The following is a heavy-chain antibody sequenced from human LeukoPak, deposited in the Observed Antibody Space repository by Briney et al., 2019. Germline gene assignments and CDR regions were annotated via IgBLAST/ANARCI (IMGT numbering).Heavy chain of an antibody. Sequence: GASVKVSCKASGYTFTSYDINWVRQATGQGLEWMGWMNPNSGNTGYAQKFQGRVTMTRNTSISTAYMELSSLRSEDTAVYYCARDAGRHCSSTSCSHYGMDVWGQGTTVTVSS. J-gene: IGHJ6*02. D-gene: IGHD2-2*01. V-gene: IGHV1-8*01. CDR2: MNPNSGNT. CDR3: ARDAGRHCSSTSCSHYGMDV. CDR1: GYTFTSYD.